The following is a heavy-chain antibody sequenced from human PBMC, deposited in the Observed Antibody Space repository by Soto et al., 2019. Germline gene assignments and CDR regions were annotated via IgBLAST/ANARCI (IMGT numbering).Heavy chain of an antibody. CDR1: GYSFTDYH. CDR3: ARGDSTDCSNGVCFFFYNHDMDV. V-gene: IGHV1-2*04. J-gene: IGHJ6*02. D-gene: IGHD2-8*01. CDR2: INPKSGGT. Sequence: QVQLVQSGAEMKKPGASVKVSCKASGYSFTDYHINWVRQAPGQGLEWLGRINPKSGGTSTAQKVQGWVTMTTDTSISTAARELPRLTSDDTAIYYCARGDSTDCSNGVCFFFYNHDMDVWGQGTTVTVSS.